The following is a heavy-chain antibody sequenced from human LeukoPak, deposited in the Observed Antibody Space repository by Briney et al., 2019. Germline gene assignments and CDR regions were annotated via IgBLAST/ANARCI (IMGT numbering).Heavy chain of an antibody. V-gene: IGHV3-74*01. J-gene: IGHJ4*02. Sequence: GGSLRLSCAASGFTFSTYWMHWVRQAPGKGLVWVSRINRDGSSTSYADSVKGRFTISRDNAKNTLYLQMNSLRAEDTAVYYCARDRLTGSYGDYWGQGTLVTVSS. D-gene: IGHD3-10*01. CDR1: GFTFSTYW. CDR3: ARDRLTGSYGDY. CDR2: INRDGSST.